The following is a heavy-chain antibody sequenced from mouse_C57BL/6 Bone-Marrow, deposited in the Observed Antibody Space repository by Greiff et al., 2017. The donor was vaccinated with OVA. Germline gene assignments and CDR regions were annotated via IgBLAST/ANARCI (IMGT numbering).Heavy chain of an antibody. V-gene: IGHV1-7*01. Sequence: QVQLKQSGAELVKPGASVKLSCKASGYTFTSYWMHWVKQRPGQGLEWIGYINPSSGYTKYNQKFKDKATLTADKSSSTAYMQLSSLTYEDSAVDYCARTLLCVRGGAYWGQGTLVTVSA. D-gene: IGHD1-1*01. CDR3: ARTLLCVRGGAY. J-gene: IGHJ3*01. CDR1: GYTFTSYW. CDR2: INPSSGYT.